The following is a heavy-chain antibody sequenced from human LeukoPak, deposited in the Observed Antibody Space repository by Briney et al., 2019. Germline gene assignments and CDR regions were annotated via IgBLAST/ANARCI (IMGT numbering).Heavy chain of an antibody. V-gene: IGHV1-8*01. J-gene: IGHJ6*02. CDR2: MNPNSGNT. CDR1: GYTFTSYD. Sequence: GASVKVSCKASGYTFTSYDINWVRQATGQGLEWMGWMNPNSGNTGYAQKFQGRVTMTRNTSISTAYMELSSLRSEDTAVYYCARGRVAVRGVIGYYYYYGMDVWGQGTTVTVSS. CDR3: ARGRVAVRGVIGYYYYYGMDV. D-gene: IGHD3-10*01.